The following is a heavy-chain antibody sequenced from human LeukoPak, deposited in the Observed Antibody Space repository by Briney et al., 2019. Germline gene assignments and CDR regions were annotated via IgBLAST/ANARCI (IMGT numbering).Heavy chain of an antibody. CDR3: ASRGGLAGFDY. CDR1: GGSFSGYY. Sequence: SETLSFTCAVYGGSFSGYYWSWIRQPPGKGLEWIGEINHSGSTNYNPSLKSRVTISVDTSKNQFSLKLSSVTAADTAVYYCASRGGLAGFDYWGQGTLVTVSS. V-gene: IGHV4-34*01. CDR2: INHSGST. D-gene: IGHD3-10*01. J-gene: IGHJ4*02.